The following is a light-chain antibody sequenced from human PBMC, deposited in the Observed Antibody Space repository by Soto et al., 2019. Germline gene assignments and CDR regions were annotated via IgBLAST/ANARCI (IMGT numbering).Light chain of an antibody. CDR2: GAS. V-gene: IGKV3-20*01. J-gene: IGKJ5*01. CDR3: QQHGSSPIT. CDR1: QSIASSY. Sequence: EIVLTQSPGTLSLSPGERATLSCRASQSIASSYLAWYQQKPGQAPRLLIYGASSRATGIPDRFSGSGSGTDFTLTISRLGPEDFAVYYCQQHGSSPITFGQGTRLETK.